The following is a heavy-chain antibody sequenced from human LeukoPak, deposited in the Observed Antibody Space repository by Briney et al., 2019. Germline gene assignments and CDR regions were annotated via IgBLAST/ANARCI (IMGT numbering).Heavy chain of an antibody. CDR2: IKQDGSEK. CDR1: GFTFSSYW. J-gene: IGHJ6*02. Sequence: GSLRLSCAASGFTFSSYWMSWVRPAPGKGLGWVANIKQDGSEKYYVDSVKGRFTISRDNAKNSLYLQMNSLRAEDTAVYYCARDIVVVVAATHYYYYGMDVWGQGTTVTVSS. D-gene: IGHD2-15*01. V-gene: IGHV3-7*01. CDR3: ARDIVVVVAATHYYYYGMDV.